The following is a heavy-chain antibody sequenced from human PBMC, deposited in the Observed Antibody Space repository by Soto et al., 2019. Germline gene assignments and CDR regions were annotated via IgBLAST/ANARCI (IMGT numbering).Heavy chain of an antibody. Sequence: GPTLVNPAETLTLTCTVSGFSLSNAGMGVSWIRQPPGKALEWLAHIFSNDDKSYSTSLKSRLTISKDTSKSQVVLTMTNMDPVDTATYYCARIRYAYVWGSYRYTSFDYWGQGTLVTVSS. CDR3: ARIRYAYVWGSYRYTSFDY. V-gene: IGHV2-26*01. J-gene: IGHJ4*02. CDR2: IFSNDDK. CDR1: GFSLSNAGMG. D-gene: IGHD3-16*02.